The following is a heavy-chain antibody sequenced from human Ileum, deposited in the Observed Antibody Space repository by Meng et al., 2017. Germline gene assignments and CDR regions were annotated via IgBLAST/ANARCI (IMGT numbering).Heavy chain of an antibody. D-gene: IGHD4-23*01. CDR1: SGSISSNTY. CDR3: ARHGGYSQDF. J-gene: IGHJ4*02. CDR2: ISHSGSA. Sequence: QVPLKEWGPGLVRPSGTLSLTCAVSSGSISSNTYWSWVRQPPGKGLEWIGQISHSGSAYYNPSLKSRVTMSVDKSKSQFSLMLTSVTAADTAIYYCARHGGYSQDFWGQGTLVTVSS. V-gene: IGHV4-4*02.